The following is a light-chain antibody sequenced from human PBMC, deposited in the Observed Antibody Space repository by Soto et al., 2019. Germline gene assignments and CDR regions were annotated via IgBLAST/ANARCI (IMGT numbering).Light chain of an antibody. J-gene: IGLJ1*01. Sequence: QPGLNQAPSASGSPGQSGTISCTGTSSEVGGYNYVSWYQQHPAKAPKLMIYEVNTRPSGVPDRFSGSKSGNTASLTVSGLQAEDEAYSYCSSYAGSNNFGVFGTGTKVTVL. CDR3: SSYAGSNNFGV. CDR1: SSEVGGYNY. V-gene: IGLV2-8*01. CDR2: EVN.